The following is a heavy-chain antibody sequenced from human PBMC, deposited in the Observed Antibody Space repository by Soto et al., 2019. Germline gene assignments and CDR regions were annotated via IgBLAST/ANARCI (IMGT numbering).Heavy chain of an antibody. Sequence: CKASXXXFTXXXIXWXRQAPXXXLEWMXXISAXXGNTNYAQKLQGXVTMTTDTSTSTAYMXXXXXXSDDTAVYYCAREIRITIFGVPMRXXYYGMDVWGXGTTVTVSS. CDR2: ISAXXGNT. CDR1: XXXFTXXX. J-gene: IGHJ6*02. D-gene: IGHD3-3*01. CDR3: AREIRITIFGVPMRXXYYGMDV. V-gene: IGHV1-18*01.